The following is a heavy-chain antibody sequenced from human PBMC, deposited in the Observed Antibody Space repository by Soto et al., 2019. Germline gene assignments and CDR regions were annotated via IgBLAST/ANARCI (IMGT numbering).Heavy chain of an antibody. CDR3: ARHTSGWHYYDY. J-gene: IGHJ4*02. CDR1: GFTFSSYA. V-gene: IGHV3-23*01. CDR2: ISGSGGST. Sequence: PGGSLRLSCAASGFTFSSYAMSWVRQAPGKGLEWVSAISGSGGSTYYADSVKGRFTISRDNSKNTLYLQMNSLRVEDTAAYYCARHTSGWHYYDYWGQGTPVTVSS. D-gene: IGHD6-19*01.